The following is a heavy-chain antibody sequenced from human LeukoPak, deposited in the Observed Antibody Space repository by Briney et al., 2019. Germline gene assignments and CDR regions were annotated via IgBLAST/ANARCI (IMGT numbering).Heavy chain of an antibody. Sequence: AGRSLRLSCAASGFTFSSYAMHWVRQAPGKGLEWVAVISYDGSNKYYADSVKGRFTISRDNSKNTLYLQMNSLRAEDTPVYYFARDRYPVGGLRYLDWPAPFDPWGQGTLVTVSS. CDR3: ARDRYPVGGLRYLDWPAPFDP. V-gene: IGHV3-30-3*01. CDR1: GFTFSSYA. J-gene: IGHJ5*02. D-gene: IGHD3-9*01. CDR2: ISYDGSNK.